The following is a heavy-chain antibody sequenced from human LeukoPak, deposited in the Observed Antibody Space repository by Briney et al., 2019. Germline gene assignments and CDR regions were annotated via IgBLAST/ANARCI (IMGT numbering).Heavy chain of an antibody. Sequence: SETLSLTCAVYGGSFSGYYWSWIRQPPGKGLEWIGEINHSGGTNYNPSLKSRVTISVDTSKNQFSLKLSSVTAADTAVYYCARRLVAGPLEYWGQGTLVTVSS. CDR3: ARRLVAGPLEY. CDR1: GGSFSGYY. V-gene: IGHV4-34*01. CDR2: INHSGGT. J-gene: IGHJ4*02. D-gene: IGHD2-15*01.